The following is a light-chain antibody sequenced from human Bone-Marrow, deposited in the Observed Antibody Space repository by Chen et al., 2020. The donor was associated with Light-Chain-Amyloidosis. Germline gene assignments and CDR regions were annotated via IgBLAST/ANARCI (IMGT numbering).Light chain of an antibody. CDR1: NIGSTS. CDR2: DDS. Sequence: SSVLTPPASLSVAPGRTAKIAWGGNNIGSTSVHWYQQTPGQAPLLVVYDDSDRPSGIPERLSGSNSGNTATLTISRVEVGDEADYYCQVWDRSSDRPVFGGGTKLTVL. V-gene: IGLV3-21*02. J-gene: IGLJ3*02. CDR3: QVWDRSSDRPV.